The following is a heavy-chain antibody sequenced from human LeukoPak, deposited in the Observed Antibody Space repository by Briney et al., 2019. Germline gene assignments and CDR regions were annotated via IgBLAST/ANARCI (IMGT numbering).Heavy chain of an antibody. CDR3: ARVSQGIAAAGYFDY. CDR2: ISSSGSTI. J-gene: IGHJ4*02. CDR1: GGSISSSSYY. D-gene: IGHD6-13*01. Sequence: LSLTCTVSGGSISSSSYYWGWIRQPPGKGLEWVSYISSSGSTIYYADSVKGRFTISRDNAKNSLYLQMNSLRAEDTAVYYCARVSQGIAAAGYFDYWGQGTLVTVSS. V-gene: IGHV3-11*04.